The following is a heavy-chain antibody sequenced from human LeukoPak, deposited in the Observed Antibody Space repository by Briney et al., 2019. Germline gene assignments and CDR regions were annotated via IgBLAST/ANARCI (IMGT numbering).Heavy chain of an antibody. Sequence: GESLRLSCAASGLTFTNAWMNWVRQAPGKGLEWVGHIKPNTRGGTTEYAAPVKGRFSISRDDSKSTLYLQMNSLKSEDTAIYYCTTDLQPGDYGIDYWGQGALVIVSA. V-gene: IGHV3-15*01. D-gene: IGHD4-17*01. J-gene: IGHJ4*02. CDR3: TTDLQPGDYGIDY. CDR1: GLTFTNAW. CDR2: IKPNTRGGTT.